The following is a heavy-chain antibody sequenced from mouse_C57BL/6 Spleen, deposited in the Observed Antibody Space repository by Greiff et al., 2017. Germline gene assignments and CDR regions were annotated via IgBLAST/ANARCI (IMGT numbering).Heavy chain of an antibody. V-gene: IGHV1-74*01. CDR1: GYTFTSYW. D-gene: IGHD1-1*01. J-gene: IGHJ2*01. Sequence: QVQLQQPGAELVKPGASVKVSCKASGYTFTSYWMHWVKQRPGQGLEWIGRIHPSDSDTNYNQKFKGKATLTVDKSSSTAYMQLSSLTSEDSAVXYCAIDHVPVYGGDYCDYWGQGTTLTVSS. CDR2: IHPSDSDT. CDR3: AIDHVPVYGGDYCDY.